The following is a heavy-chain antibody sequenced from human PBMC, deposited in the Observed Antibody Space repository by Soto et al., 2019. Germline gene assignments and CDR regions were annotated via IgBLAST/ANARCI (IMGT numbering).Heavy chain of an antibody. Sequence: GASVKVSCKDSGYTFTSYGISWVRQAPGQGLEWMGWISAYNGNTNYAQKLQGRVTMTTDTSTSTAYMELRSLRSDDTAVYYCARELITFGGVIVDYWGQGTLVTVSS. V-gene: IGHV1-18*01. CDR3: ARELITFGGVIVDY. D-gene: IGHD3-16*02. J-gene: IGHJ4*02. CDR1: GYTFTSYG. CDR2: ISAYNGNT.